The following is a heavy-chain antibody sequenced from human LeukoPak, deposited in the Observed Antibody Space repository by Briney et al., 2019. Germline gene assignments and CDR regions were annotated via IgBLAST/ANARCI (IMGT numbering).Heavy chain of an antibody. CDR1: GGSFSGYY. D-gene: IGHD4-11*01. J-gene: IGHJ4*02. CDR2: INHSGST. CDR3: ARRTTVTIPFGY. Sequence: SETLSLTCAVYGGSFSGYYWSWIRQPPGKGLEWSGEINHSGSTNYNPSLKSRVTISVDKSKNQFSLKLSSVTAADTAVYYCARRTTVTIPFGYWGQGTLVTVSS. V-gene: IGHV4-34*01.